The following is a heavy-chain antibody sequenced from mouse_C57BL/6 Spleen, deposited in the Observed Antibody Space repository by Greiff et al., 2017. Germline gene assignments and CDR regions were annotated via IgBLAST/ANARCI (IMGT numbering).Heavy chain of an antibody. D-gene: IGHD1-1*01. J-gene: IGHJ2*01. Sequence: QVQLKESGAELAKPGASVKLSCKASGYTFTSYWMHWVKQRPGQGLEWIGYINPSSGYTKYNQKFKDKATLTADKSSSTAYMQLSSLTYEDSAVYYCARGDYYDGGAFDDWGQGTTLTVSS. V-gene: IGHV1-7*01. CDR3: ARGDYYDGGAFDD. CDR1: GYTFTSYW. CDR2: INPSSGYT.